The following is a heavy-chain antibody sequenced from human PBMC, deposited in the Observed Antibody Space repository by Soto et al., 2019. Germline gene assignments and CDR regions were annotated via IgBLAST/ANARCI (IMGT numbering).Heavy chain of an antibody. CDR2: IYHSGST. D-gene: IGHD2-8*01. Sequence: QVQLQESGPGLVKPSGTLSLTCAVSSGSISSSNWWSWVRQPPGKGLEWIGEIYHSGSTNYNPSLKSRVTISVDKSKNKSSLKLSSVTAADTAVYYCARGYAGFLNYYFDYWGQGTLVTVSS. J-gene: IGHJ4*02. CDR3: ARGYAGFLNYYFDY. CDR1: SGSISSSNW. V-gene: IGHV4-4*02.